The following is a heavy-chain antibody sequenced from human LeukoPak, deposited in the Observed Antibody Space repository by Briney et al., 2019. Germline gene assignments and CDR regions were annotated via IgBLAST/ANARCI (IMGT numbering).Heavy chain of an antibody. CDR3: ARDSAVSMVDYGVAVYYGMDV. J-gene: IGHJ6*02. CDR1: GFTFDDYA. D-gene: IGHD4-17*01. CDR2: ISGDGGST. Sequence: GGSLRLSCAASGFTFDDYAMHWVRQAPGKGLEWVSLISGDGGSTYYADSVKGRFTISRDNSKNTLYLQMNSLRAEDTAVYYCARDSAVSMVDYGVAVYYGMDVWGQGTTVTVSS. V-gene: IGHV3-43*02.